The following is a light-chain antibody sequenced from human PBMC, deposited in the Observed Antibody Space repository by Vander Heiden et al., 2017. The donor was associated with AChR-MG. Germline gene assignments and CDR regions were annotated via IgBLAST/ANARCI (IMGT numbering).Light chain of an antibody. CDR3: QQSYRTPSIT. J-gene: IGKJ5*01. V-gene: IGKV1-39*01. CDR2: AAS. Sequence: DIQMTQSPSSLSASGGDRVTITCRASQGISSYLNWYQQKPGKAPKLLIYAASSLQSGVPARFSGSGSGTDFTLTISSLQPEDYATYYCQQSYRTPSITFGQGTRLEIK. CDR1: QGISSY.